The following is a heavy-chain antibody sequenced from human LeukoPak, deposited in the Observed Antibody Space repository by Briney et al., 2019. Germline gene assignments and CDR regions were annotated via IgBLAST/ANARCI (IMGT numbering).Heavy chain of an antibody. V-gene: IGHV3-7*05. CDR3: ARDWGAAGLWDY. D-gene: IGHD6-13*01. CDR1: GFTFSNYW. Sequence: PGGSLRLSCATSGFTFSNYWMSWVRQAPGKGLEWVANIKEDGSEKNYVDSVKSRFTISRDNAKNSLYLQMNSLRAEDTAIYYCARDWGAAGLWDYWGQGTLVTASS. J-gene: IGHJ4*02. CDR2: IKEDGSEK.